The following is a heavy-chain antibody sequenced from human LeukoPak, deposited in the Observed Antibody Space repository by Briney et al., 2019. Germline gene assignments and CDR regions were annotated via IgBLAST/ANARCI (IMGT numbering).Heavy chain of an antibody. CDR2: IKSKTDGGTT. CDR3: TTDSPRSTTYDY. CDR1: GFTFSNAW. V-gene: IGHV3-15*01. J-gene: IGHJ4*02. Sequence: GGSLRLSCAASGFTFSNAWMSWVRRAPGKGLEWVGRIKSKTDGGTTDYAAPVKGRFTISRDDSKNTLYLQMNSLKTEDTAVYYCTTDSPRSTTYDYSGQGTLVTVSS. D-gene: IGHD2/OR15-2a*01.